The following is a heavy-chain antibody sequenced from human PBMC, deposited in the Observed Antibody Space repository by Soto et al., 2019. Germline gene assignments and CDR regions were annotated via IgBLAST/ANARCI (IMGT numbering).Heavy chain of an antibody. CDR2: IKSKTDGGTT. D-gene: IGHD3-3*01. CDR1: GFTFSNAW. V-gene: IGHV3-15*07. CDR3: TTPKGDFWSGPLSPYGMDV. Sequence: GGSLRLSCAASGFTFSNAWMNWVRQAPGKGLEWVGRIKSKTDGGTTDYAAPVKGRFTISRDDSKNTLYLQMNSLKTEDTAVYYCTTPKGDFWSGPLSPYGMDVWGQGTTVTVSS. J-gene: IGHJ6*02.